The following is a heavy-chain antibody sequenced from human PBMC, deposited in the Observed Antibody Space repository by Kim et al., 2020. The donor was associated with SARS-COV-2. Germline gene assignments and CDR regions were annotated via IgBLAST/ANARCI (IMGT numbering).Heavy chain of an antibody. D-gene: IGHD1-1*01. Sequence: SETLSLTCTVSGGSISSGNYYWGWVRQPPGKGLEWIGNIFYTGTTYTGSTYYNPSLGSRVIISLDTSRNHFSLNLSSVTAADTAVYYCASGIGVWGQGT. CDR2: IFYTGTTYTGST. V-gene: IGHV4-39*07. J-gene: IGHJ3*01. CDR1: GGSISSGNYY. CDR3: ASGIGV.